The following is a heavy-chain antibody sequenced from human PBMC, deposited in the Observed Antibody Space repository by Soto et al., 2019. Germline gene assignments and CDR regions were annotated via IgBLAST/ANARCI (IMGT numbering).Heavy chain of an antibody. Sequence: QVQLVQSGPEVKKPGSSVRVSCKASGGSFTTFIVTWVRQAPGQGLEWMGRIIPVLNVEYYAQKFQGRLTITADKSTNTAYMELTSLTSEDTAVYYFAKSGNPGYATPSYYGMDVWGLGTTVIVSS. CDR1: GGSFTTFI. V-gene: IGHV1-69*02. CDR3: AKSGNPGYATPSYYGMDV. D-gene: IGHD2-15*01. CDR2: IIPVLNVE. J-gene: IGHJ6*02.